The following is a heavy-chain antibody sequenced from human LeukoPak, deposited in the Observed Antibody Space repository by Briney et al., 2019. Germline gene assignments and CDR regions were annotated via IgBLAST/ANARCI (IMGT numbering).Heavy chain of an antibody. J-gene: IGHJ3*02. D-gene: IGHD3-22*01. CDR3: AKGRGLIGGAFDI. CDR2: ISGRGTYT. CDR1: GFTFSNSG. V-gene: IGHV3-23*01. Sequence: GGSLRLSCAASGFTFSNSGMTWVRQAPGKGLEWVSSISGRGTYTYYADSVKGRFTLSRDNSKNTLYLQMNSLSAEDTAVYYCAKGRGLIGGAFDIWGQGTMVTVSS.